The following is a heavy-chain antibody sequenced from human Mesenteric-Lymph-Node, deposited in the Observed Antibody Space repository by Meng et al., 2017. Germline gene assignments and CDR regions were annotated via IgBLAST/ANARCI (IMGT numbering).Heavy chain of an antibody. CDR1: GFTFSIYS. CDR3: VNRAWLES. V-gene: IGHV3-21*04. D-gene: IGHD3-10*01. CDR2: ISGSSSHI. J-gene: IGHJ5*01. Sequence: GESLKISCAVSGFTFSIYSMTWVRQAPGKGLEWVSSISGSSSHIYYADSVKGRFIISRDNAKNSLYLQMNSLRVEDTAVYYCVNRAWLESWGQGTLVTVSS.